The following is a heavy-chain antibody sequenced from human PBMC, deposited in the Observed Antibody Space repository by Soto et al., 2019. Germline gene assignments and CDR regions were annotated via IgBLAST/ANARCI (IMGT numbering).Heavy chain of an antibody. Sequence: PSETLSITCTVSGGSISSGGYYWSWIRQNPGKGLEWIGYIYYRGSTYYNPSLKSRVTISVDTSKNQFSLKLRSVTAADTAVYHCARGGSYYYGLGCLYGSAYCDGQDVWSRGTTVTVS. V-gene: IGHV4-31*03. CDR2: IYYRGST. J-gene: IGHJ6*02. CDR3: ARGGSYYYGLGCLYGSAYCDGQDV. CDR1: GGSISSGGYY. D-gene: IGHD3-10*01.